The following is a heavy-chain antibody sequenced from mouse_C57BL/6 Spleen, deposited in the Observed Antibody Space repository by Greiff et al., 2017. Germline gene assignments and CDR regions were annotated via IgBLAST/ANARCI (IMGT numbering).Heavy chain of an antibody. J-gene: IGHJ4*01. Sequence: VQLQQSGAELMKPGASVKLSCKATGYTFTGYWIEWVKQRPGHGLEWIGEILPGSGSTNYNEKFKGKATFTADTSSNTAYMQLSSLTTEDSAIYYCANLPYYYGSSLYYAMDYWGQGTSVTVSS. CDR1: GYTFTGYW. V-gene: IGHV1-9*01. D-gene: IGHD1-1*01. CDR3: ANLPYYYGSSLYYAMDY. CDR2: ILPGSGST.